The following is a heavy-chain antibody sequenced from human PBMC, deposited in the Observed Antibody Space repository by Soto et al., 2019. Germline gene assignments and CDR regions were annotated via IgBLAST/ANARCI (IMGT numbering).Heavy chain of an antibody. CDR1: GYAFTSYS. J-gene: IGHJ6*02. Sequence: GASVKVSWKASGYAFTSYSMHWVRQAPGQRLEWMGWINAGNGNTKYSQKFQGRVTITRDTSASTAYMERSSLRSEDTAVYYCSRDFIVVVQAAIDDGYSYGEHDYYYYYGMDVWGQGTTVTVSS. CDR3: SRDFIVVVQAAIDDGYSYGEHDYYYYYGMDV. D-gene: IGHD2-2*01. CDR2: INAGNGNT. V-gene: IGHV1-3*01.